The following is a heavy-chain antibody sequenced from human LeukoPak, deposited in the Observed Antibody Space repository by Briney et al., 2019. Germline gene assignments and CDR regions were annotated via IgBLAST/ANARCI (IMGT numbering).Heavy chain of an antibody. Sequence: ASVKASCKASGYTFTGYFIHWVRQAPGQGLEWMGWINPNSGGTNYAQKFQGRVTMTRDTSISTAYMELSRLRSDDTAVYYCAISDYGGKSPPLDYWGQGTLVTVSS. CDR2: INPNSGGT. V-gene: IGHV1-2*02. J-gene: IGHJ4*02. D-gene: IGHD4-23*01. CDR1: GYTFTGYF. CDR3: AISDYGGKSPPLDY.